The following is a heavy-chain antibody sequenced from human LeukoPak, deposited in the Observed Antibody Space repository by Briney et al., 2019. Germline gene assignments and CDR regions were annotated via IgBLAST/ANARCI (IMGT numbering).Heavy chain of an antibody. D-gene: IGHD3-10*01. CDR3: ARVYGSGSYYNGNWFDP. Sequence: ASVKVSCKASGYTFTSYGISWVRQAPGQGLEWMGWISAYNGNTNYAQKLQGRVTMTTDTSTSTAYMELRSLRSDDTAVYYCARVYGSGSYYNGNWFDPWGQGTLVTVSS. CDR2: ISAYNGNT. CDR1: GYTFTSYG. J-gene: IGHJ5*02. V-gene: IGHV1-18*01.